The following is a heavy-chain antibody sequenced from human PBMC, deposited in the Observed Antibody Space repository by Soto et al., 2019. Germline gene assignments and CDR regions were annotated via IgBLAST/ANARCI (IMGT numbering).Heavy chain of an antibody. V-gene: IGHV1-46*01. CDR1: GYTFTSYY. J-gene: IGHJ5*02. CDR3: ASPPTIQIWFDP. CDR2: INPSGGST. Sequence: ASVKVSCKASGYTFTSYYMHWVRQAPGQGLEWMGIINPSGGSTSYAQKFQGRVTMTRDTSTSTVYMELSSLRSEDTAVYYCASPPTIQIWFDPWGKGTLATVSS. D-gene: IGHD3-3*01.